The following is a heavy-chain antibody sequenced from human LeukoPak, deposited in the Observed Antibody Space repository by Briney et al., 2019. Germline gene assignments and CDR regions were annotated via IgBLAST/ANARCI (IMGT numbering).Heavy chain of an antibody. J-gene: IGHJ4*02. Sequence: ASVKVSCKASGYTFTGYSMHWVRQAPGQGLEWMGWISPHSGVTNYAQKFQGRVTMTWDTSISTACMELSRLTSDDTAVYYCARELRGSGYDLFDYWGQGTLVTVSS. V-gene: IGHV1-2*02. D-gene: IGHD5-12*01. CDR2: ISPHSGVT. CDR3: ARELRGSGYDLFDY. CDR1: GYTFTGYS.